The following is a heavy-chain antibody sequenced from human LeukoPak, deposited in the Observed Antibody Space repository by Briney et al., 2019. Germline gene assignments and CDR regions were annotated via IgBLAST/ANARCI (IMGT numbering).Heavy chain of an antibody. J-gene: IGHJ4*02. CDR3: AKDEGVGASYFDY. CDR2: TRYDGSDK. Sequence: PGGSLRLSCEASGFTFSSCGMHWVRQAPGKGLEWVAYTRYDGSDKYYIDSVKGRLTIARDNSKKTLYLQMTSLRPDDTAVYFCAKDEGVGASYFDYWGQGTLVAVSS. CDR1: GFTFSSCG. D-gene: IGHD1-26*01. V-gene: IGHV3-30*02.